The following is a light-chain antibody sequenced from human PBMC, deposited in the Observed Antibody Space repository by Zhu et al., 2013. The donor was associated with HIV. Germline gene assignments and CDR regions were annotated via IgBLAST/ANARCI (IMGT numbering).Light chain of an antibody. CDR2: GAS. J-gene: IGKJ4*01. Sequence: EIVLTQSPGTLSLSPGERATLSCRASQSVSSAYLAWYQQIPGQAPRLLFYGASNRATGIPGRFSASGSGTDFTLIISSLEAEDFAVYYCQQRSFWLTFGGGTKVEIK. CDR1: QSVSSAY. CDR3: QQRSFWLT. V-gene: IGKV3D-20*02.